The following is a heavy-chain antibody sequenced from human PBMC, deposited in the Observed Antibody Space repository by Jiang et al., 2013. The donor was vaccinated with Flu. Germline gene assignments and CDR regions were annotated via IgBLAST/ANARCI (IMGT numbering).Heavy chain of an antibody. Sequence: SGAEVKKPGSSVKVSCKASGGTFSSYTISWVRQAPGQGLEWMGRIIPILGIANYAQKFQGRVTITADKSTSTAYMELRSLRSDDTAVYYCARVSSGWYGDYWGQGTLVTVSS. J-gene: IGHJ4*02. D-gene: IGHD6-19*01. CDR1: GGTFSSYT. V-gene: IGHV1-69*04. CDR2: IIPILGIA. CDR3: ARVSSGWYGDY.